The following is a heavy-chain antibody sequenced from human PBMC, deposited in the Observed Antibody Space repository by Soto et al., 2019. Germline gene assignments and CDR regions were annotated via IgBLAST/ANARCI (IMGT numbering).Heavy chain of an antibody. V-gene: IGHV1-69*01. D-gene: IGHD6-19*01. CDR2: SIPIFGTA. Sequence: QVQLVQSGAEVKKPGSSVKVSCKASGGTFSSYAISWVRQAPGQGLEWMGGSIPIFGTANYAQKFQGRVTITADESTSTAYMELSSLRSEDTAVYYCARGEGIAVAGDYYYGMGVWGQGTTVTVSS. CDR3: ARGEGIAVAGDYYYGMGV. CDR1: GGTFSSYA. J-gene: IGHJ6*02.